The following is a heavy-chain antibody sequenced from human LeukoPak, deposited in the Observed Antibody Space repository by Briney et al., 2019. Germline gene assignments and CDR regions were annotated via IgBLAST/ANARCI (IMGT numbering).Heavy chain of an antibody. D-gene: IGHD1-26*01. CDR3: ARDVDRGSYWGRPVDAFDI. V-gene: IGHV1-18*01. Sequence: GASVKVSCKASGYTFTSYGISWVRQAPGQGLEWMGWISAYNGNTNYAQKLQGRVTMTTDTSTSTAYMELRSLRSDDTAVYYCARDVDRGSYWGRPVDAFDIWGQGTMVTVSS. CDR1: GYTFTSYG. J-gene: IGHJ3*02. CDR2: ISAYNGNT.